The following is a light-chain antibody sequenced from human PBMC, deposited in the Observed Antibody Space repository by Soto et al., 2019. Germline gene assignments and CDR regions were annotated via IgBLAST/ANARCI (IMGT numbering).Light chain of an antibody. CDR1: RSVASN. CDR3: QQYNNWPPGIT. J-gene: IGKJ5*01. CDR2: GAS. Sequence: IVMTQSPSTLSVSPGERATLSCRASRSVASNLAWYQQKPGQAPRLLIYGASTRATGVPARFSGSGSGTEFTLTISSLQSEDFAVYYCQQYNNWPPGITFGQGTRLEI. V-gene: IGKV3-15*01.